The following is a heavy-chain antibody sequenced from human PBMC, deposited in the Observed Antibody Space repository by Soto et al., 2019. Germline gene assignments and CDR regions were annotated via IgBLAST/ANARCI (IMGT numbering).Heavy chain of an antibody. D-gene: IGHD6-19*01. Sequence: GGSLRLSCAASGFTFSSYGMHWVRQAPGKGLEWVAVISYDGSNKYYADSVKGRFTISRDNSKNTLYLQMNSLRAEDTAVYYCAKDLGADGSGWYYYYYGMDVWGQGTTVTVSS. CDR1: GFTFSSYG. V-gene: IGHV3-30*18. J-gene: IGHJ6*02. CDR3: AKDLGADGSGWYYYYYGMDV. CDR2: ISYDGSNK.